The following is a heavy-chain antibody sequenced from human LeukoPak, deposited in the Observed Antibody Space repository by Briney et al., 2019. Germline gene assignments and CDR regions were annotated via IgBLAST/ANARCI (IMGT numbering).Heavy chain of an antibody. Sequence: GGALRLSCTVSGFTVSSNSMSWVRQAPGKGLEWVSFIYSDNTHYSDSVKGRFTISRDNAKNSLYLQMNSLRAEDTAVYYCARPSFGYCSGGSCYFGYMDVWGKGTTVTVSS. CDR1: GFTVSSNS. D-gene: IGHD2-15*01. V-gene: IGHV3-53*01. CDR3: ARPSFGYCSGGSCYFGYMDV. J-gene: IGHJ6*03. CDR2: IYSDNT.